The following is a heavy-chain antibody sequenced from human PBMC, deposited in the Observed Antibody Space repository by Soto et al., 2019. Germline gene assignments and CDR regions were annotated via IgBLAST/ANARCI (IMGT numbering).Heavy chain of an antibody. CDR3: SREGVNSGSYYDYYYYHYMDV. D-gene: IGHD1-26*01. J-gene: IGHJ6*03. CDR2: TYYRSKWSN. CDR1: GDSVSSNSAA. Sequence: SQTLSLTCAISGDSVSSNSAAWNWIRQSPSRGLEWLGRTYYRSKWSNDYAVSVKSRITINPDTSKNQFSLKLKSVTPEDTAVYYCSREGVNSGSYYDYYYYHYMDVWGKGTTVTVSS. V-gene: IGHV6-1*01.